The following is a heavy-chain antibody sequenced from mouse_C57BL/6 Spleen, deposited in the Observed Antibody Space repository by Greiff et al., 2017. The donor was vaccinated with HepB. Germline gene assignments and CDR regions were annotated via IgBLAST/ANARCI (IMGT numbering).Heavy chain of an antibody. V-gene: IGHV1-55*01. CDR3: AKGDYGSRYDY. D-gene: IGHD1-1*01. CDR1: GYTFTSYW. Sequence: QVQLQQPGAELVKPGASVKMSCKASGYTFTSYWITWVKQRPGQGLEWIGDIYPGSGSTNYNEKFKSKATLTVDTSSSTAYMQLSSLTSEASAVYYCAKGDYGSRYDYWGQGTTLTVSS. CDR2: IYPGSGST. J-gene: IGHJ2*01.